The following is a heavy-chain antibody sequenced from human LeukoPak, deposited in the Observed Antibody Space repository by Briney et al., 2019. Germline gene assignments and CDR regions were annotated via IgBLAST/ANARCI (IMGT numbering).Heavy chain of an antibody. Sequence: ASVKVSCKASGYTFTSHGISWVRQAPGQGLEWMGWISVYNGNTNYAQKLQGRVTTTTDTSTSTAYMELRSLRSDDTAVYYCASPYCSGGTCYAHDAFDIWGQGTMVTVSS. J-gene: IGHJ3*02. CDR2: ISVYNGNT. CDR1: GYTFTSHG. V-gene: IGHV1-18*01. CDR3: ASPYCSGGTCYAHDAFDI. D-gene: IGHD2-15*01.